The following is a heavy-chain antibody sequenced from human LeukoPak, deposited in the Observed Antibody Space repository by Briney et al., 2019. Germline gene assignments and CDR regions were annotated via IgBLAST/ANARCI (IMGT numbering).Heavy chain of an antibody. D-gene: IGHD3-10*01. J-gene: IGHJ4*02. Sequence: SETLSLTCAVYGGSFSGYYWSWIRQPPGKGLEWIGEINHSGSTNYNPSLKSRVTISVDTSKNQFSLKLSSVTAADTAVYYCARSWGVVRGVIGYWGQGTLVTVSS. CDR2: INHSGST. V-gene: IGHV4-34*01. CDR3: ARSWGVVRGVIGY. CDR1: GGSFSGYY.